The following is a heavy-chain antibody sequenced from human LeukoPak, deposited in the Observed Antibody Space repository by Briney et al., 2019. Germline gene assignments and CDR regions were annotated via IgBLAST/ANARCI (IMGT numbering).Heavy chain of an antibody. CDR1: GYTFTSYG. CDR3: ARGAAGWNYHYYYYMDV. J-gene: IGHJ6*03. Sequence: ASVKVSCKASGYTFTSYGISWVRQATGQGLEWMGWMNPNSGNTGYAQKFQGRVTITRNTSISTAYMELSSLRSEDTAVYYCARGAAGWNYHYYYYMDVWGKGTTVTVSS. D-gene: IGHD1-7*01. CDR2: MNPNSGNT. V-gene: IGHV1-8*03.